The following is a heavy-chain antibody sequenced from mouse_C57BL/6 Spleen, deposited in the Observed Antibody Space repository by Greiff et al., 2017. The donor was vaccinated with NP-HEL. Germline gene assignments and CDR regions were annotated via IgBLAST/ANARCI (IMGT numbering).Heavy chain of an antibody. V-gene: IGHV3-6*01. J-gene: IGHJ3*01. CDR3: ARALIYDGPRFAY. CDR1: GYSITSGYY. CDR2: ISYDGSN. Sequence: EVKLQESGPGLVKPSQSLSLTCSVTGYSITSGYYWNWIRQFPGNKLEWMGYISYDGSNNYNPSLKNRISITRDTSKNQFFLKLNSVTTEDTATYYCARALIYDGPRFAYWGQGTLVTVSA. D-gene: IGHD2-3*01.